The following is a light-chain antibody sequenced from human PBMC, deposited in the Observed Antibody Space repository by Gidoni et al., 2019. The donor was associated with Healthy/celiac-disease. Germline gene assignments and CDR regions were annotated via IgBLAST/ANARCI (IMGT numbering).Light chain of an antibody. CDR2: EVS. J-gene: IGLJ1*01. CDR3: SSYTSISTPYV. CDR1: SSDYGGYNY. Sequence: QSALTQPASLSGSPGQSITISCTGTSSDYGGYNYVSWYQQHPGKAPKLMIYEVSNRPSGVSNRFSGSKSGNTASLTISGLQAEDEADYYCSSYTSISTPYVFGTGTKVTVL. V-gene: IGLV2-14*01.